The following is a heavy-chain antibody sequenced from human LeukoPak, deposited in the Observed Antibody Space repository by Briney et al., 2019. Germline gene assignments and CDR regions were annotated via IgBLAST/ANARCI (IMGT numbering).Heavy chain of an antibody. V-gene: IGHV1-69*04. Sequence: SVKVSCKASGDTFTSYAISWVRQAPGQGVEWMGRIIPILGIANYAQKFQGRVTITADKSTSTAYMELSSLRSEDTAVYYCARDSAYGMDVWGQGTTVTVSS. CDR3: ARDSAYGMDV. D-gene: IGHD1-26*01. J-gene: IGHJ6*02. CDR1: GDTFTSYA. CDR2: IIPILGIA.